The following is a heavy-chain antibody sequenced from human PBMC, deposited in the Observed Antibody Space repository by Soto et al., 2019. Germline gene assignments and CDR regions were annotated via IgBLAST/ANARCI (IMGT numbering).Heavy chain of an antibody. J-gene: IGHJ6*02. V-gene: IGHV3-21*06. CDR2: ISTSSSAI. Sequence: PGGSLRLSCVASGFAFRSYGMNWVRQAPGKGLEWVSSISTSSSAINYTDSVKGRFTISRDNARNSLYLQMKSLRAEDTAVYFCARDGADYDILTGYYDDYYHGMDVWGQGTTVTVSS. D-gene: IGHD3-9*01. CDR3: ARDGADYDILTGYYDDYYHGMDV. CDR1: GFAFRSYG.